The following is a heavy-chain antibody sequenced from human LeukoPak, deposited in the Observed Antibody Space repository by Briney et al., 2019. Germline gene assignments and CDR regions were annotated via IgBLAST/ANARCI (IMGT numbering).Heavy chain of an antibody. CDR2: ISSSSSYI. CDR1: GFTFSSYS. D-gene: IGHD6-6*01. CDR3: ARDKPIAARPYYYYGMDV. V-gene: IGHV3-21*01. J-gene: IGHJ6*02. Sequence: GGSLRLSCAASGFTFSSYSMNWVRQAPGKGLEWVSSISSSSSYIYYADSVKGRFTISRDNSKNTLYLQMNSLRAEDTAVYYCARDKPIAARPYYYYGMDVWGQGTTVTVSS.